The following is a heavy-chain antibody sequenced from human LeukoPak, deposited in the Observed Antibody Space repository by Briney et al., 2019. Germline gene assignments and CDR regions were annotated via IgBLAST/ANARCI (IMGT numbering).Heavy chain of an antibody. CDR3: ARKYYYDSSGYYQHNWFDP. CDR1: GGTFSSYA. D-gene: IGHD3-22*01. V-gene: IGHV1-69*13. J-gene: IGHJ5*02. Sequence: SVKVSCKASGGTFSSYAISWVRRAPGQGLEWMGGIIPIFGTANYAQKFQGRVTITADESTSTAYMELRSLRSDDTAVYYCARKYYYDSSGYYQHNWFDPWGQGTLVTVSS. CDR2: IIPIFGTA.